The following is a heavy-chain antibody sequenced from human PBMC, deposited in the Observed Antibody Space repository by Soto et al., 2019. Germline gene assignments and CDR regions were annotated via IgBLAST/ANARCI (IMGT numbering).Heavy chain of an antibody. V-gene: IGHV4-31*03. CDR3: ARAIRCEFSYVNWFDP. CDR1: GGSISGGGYY. Sequence: SETLSLTCTVSGGSISGGGYYWSWIRQHPGKGLEWIGYIYYSGSTCYNPSLKSRVTISVDTSKNQFSLKLSSVTAADTAVYYCARAIRCEFSYVNWFDPWGHGTLVTVSS. J-gene: IGHJ5*02. D-gene: IGHD3-10*01. CDR2: IYYSGST.